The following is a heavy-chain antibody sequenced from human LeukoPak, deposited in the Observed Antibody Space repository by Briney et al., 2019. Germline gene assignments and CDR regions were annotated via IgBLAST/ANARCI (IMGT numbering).Heavy chain of an antibody. Sequence: GGSLRLSCAASGFTFTSHWMSWVRQAPGKGLEWVANINQDGSEKNYVDSVKGRFTISRDNAKNSLYLQMNSLRAEDTAVYYCAKASVKDILTGYSPPGLFDYWGQGTLVTVSS. CDR1: GFTFTSHW. V-gene: IGHV3-7*05. J-gene: IGHJ4*02. CDR3: AKASVKDILTGYSPPGLFDY. CDR2: INQDGSEK. D-gene: IGHD3-9*01.